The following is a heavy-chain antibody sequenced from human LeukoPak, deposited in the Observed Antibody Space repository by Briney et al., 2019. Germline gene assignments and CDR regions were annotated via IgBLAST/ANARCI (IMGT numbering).Heavy chain of an antibody. CDR2: IYSGGST. J-gene: IGHJ6*03. D-gene: IGHD2-15*01. Sequence: GGSLRLSCAASGFTVSSNYMNWVRQAPGRGLEWVSVIYSGGSTYYADSVKDRFTISRDNSKNTLYLQINSLRAEDTAVYYCARGRRYCSGGSCYSKANYYYYYMDVWGKGTTVTISS. CDR3: ARGRRYCSGGSCYSKANYYYYYMDV. CDR1: GFTVSSNY. V-gene: IGHV3-53*01.